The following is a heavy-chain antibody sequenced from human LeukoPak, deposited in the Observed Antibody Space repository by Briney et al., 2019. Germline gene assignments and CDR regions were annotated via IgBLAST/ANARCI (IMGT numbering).Heavy chain of an antibody. CDR1: GYTFIAYY. V-gene: IGHV1-2*02. J-gene: IGHJ5*02. CDR2: INANSGDT. Sequence: GASVKVSCKASGYTFIAYYIHWVRQAPGQGLEWMGWINANSGDTNYAQKFQGRVTMTRDTSISTAYLDLSRLKSDDTAVYFCAKGLSTGCFDPWGQGTLVTVSS. D-gene: IGHD2/OR15-2a*01. CDR3: AKGLSTGCFDP.